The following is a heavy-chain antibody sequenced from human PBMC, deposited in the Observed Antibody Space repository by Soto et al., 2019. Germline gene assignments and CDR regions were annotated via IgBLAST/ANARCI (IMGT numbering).Heavy chain of an antibody. CDR3: ARERGTGRARDYYYGMDV. D-gene: IGHD1-26*01. CDR2: ISYDGSNK. J-gene: IGHJ6*02. CDR1: GFTFSSYA. Sequence: QVQLVESGGGVVQPGRSLRLSCAASGFTFSSYAMHWVRQAPGKGLEGVAVISYDGSNKYYADSVKGRFTISRDNSKNTLYLQMNSLRAEDTAVYYCARERGTGRARDYYYGMDVWGQGNTVTVSS. V-gene: IGHV3-30-3*01.